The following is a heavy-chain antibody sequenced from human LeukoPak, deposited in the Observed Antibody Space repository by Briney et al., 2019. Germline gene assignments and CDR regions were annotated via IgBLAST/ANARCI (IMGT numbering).Heavy chain of an antibody. D-gene: IGHD3-22*01. Sequence: PSETLSLTCTVSGGSVSSDNSYGNWIRQPAGKGLEWIGRIYADGSSTYNPSLKSRVTISVDSSKNQFSLRLSSLTAADTAVYYCARGYYYHTWGQGTLVTVSS. J-gene: IGHJ4*02. CDR1: GGSVSSDNSY. CDR2: IYADGSS. CDR3: ARGYYYHT. V-gene: IGHV4-61*02.